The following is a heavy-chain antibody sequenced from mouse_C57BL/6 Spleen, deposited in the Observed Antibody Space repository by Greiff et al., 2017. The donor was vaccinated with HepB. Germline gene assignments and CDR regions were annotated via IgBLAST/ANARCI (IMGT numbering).Heavy chain of an antibody. CDR2: IYPGDGDT. CDR1: GYAFSSSW. CDR3: ARGYGSSPDY. D-gene: IGHD1-1*01. J-gene: IGHJ2*01. V-gene: IGHV1-82*01. Sequence: QVQLQQSGPELVKPGASVKISCKASGYAFSSSWMNWVKQRPGKGLEWIGRIYPGDGDTNYNGKFKGKATLTADKSSSTAYMQLSSLTSEDSAVYFCARGYGSSPDYWGQGTTLTVSS.